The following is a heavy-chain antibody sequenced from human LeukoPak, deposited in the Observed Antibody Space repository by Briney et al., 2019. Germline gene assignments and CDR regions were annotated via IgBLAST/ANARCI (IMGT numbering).Heavy chain of an antibody. Sequence: GGSLRLSCAAPGFTFSSYLMSWVRQAPGKGLEWVANIKQDGSEKYYVDSVKGRFTISRDNAKNSLYLQMNSLRAEDTAVYYCARSRWYRAVNYFDYWGQGTLVTVSS. J-gene: IGHJ4*02. CDR3: ARSRWYRAVNYFDY. D-gene: IGHD6-13*01. V-gene: IGHV3-7*01. CDR2: IKQDGSEK. CDR1: GFTFSSYL.